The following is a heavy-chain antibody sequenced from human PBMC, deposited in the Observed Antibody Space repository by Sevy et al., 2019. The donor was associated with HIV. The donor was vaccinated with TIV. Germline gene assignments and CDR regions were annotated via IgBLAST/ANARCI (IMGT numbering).Heavy chain of an antibody. D-gene: IGHD3-10*01. CDR1: GFTFSSYA. V-gene: IGHV3-30-3*01. CDR3: TREVAGYYGSGSHIITWFDP. Sequence: GGSLRLSCAASGFTFSSYAMHWVRQAPGKGLEWVAVISYDGSNKYYADSVKGRFTISRDNTKNTLYLQRNSLRAEDTAVYYLTREVAGYYGSGSHIITWFDPWGQGTLVTVSS. CDR2: ISYDGSNK. J-gene: IGHJ5*02.